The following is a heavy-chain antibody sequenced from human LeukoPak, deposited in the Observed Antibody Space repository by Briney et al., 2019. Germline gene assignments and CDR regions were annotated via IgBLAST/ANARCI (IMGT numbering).Heavy chain of an antibody. J-gene: IGHJ3*02. CDR2: IYTSGST. CDR1: GGSINSYY. CDR3: ANQWLVPDAFDI. V-gene: IGHV4-4*07. D-gene: IGHD6-19*01. Sequence: SETLSLTCTVSGGSINSYYWSWTRQPAGKGLEWIGRIYTSGSTNYNASLKSRVTMSVDTSKSQFSLKLSSVTAADTAVYYCANQWLVPDAFDIWGQGTMVTVSS.